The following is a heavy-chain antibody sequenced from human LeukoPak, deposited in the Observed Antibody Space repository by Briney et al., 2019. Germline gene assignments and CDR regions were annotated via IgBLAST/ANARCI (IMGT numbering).Heavy chain of an antibody. CDR3: ASRPDSSGWYGGDY. CDR1: GYTFTSYD. CDR2: MNPNSGNT. Sequence: ASVKVSCKASGYTFTSYDINWVRQATGQGLEWMGWMNPNSGNTGYAQKFQGRVTITRNTSISTAYMELSSLRSEDTAVYYCASRPDSSGWYGGDYWGQGTLVTVSS. J-gene: IGHJ4*02. D-gene: IGHD6-19*01. V-gene: IGHV1-8*03.